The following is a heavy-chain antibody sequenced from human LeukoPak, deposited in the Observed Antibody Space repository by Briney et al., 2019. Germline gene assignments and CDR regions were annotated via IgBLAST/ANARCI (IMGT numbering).Heavy chain of an antibody. CDR1: GFTFSNYG. V-gene: IGHV3-33*01. Sequence: PGRSLRLSCAASGFTFSNYGIHWVRQAPGKGLEWVTFIQTGGNTKYYADSVRGRFTISRDNSKNTVSLQMNSLRAEDTAVYYCAREESSLVLGGLAYWGQGTLVTVSS. CDR2: IQTGGNTK. D-gene: IGHD6-13*01. CDR3: AREESSLVLGGLAY. J-gene: IGHJ4*02.